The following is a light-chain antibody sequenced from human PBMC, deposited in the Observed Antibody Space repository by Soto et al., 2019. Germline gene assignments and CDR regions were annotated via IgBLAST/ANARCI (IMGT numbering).Light chain of an antibody. V-gene: IGKV3-20*01. CDR1: QSLSSSW. Sequence: EIVLTQSPGTLSLSPGERATLSCRASQSLSSSWLAWYQQKPGQAPRLLIYGASSRATGIPDRFSGSGSGTDFTLTISRLEPEDFAVYYCQQYGSSPRVTFGQGTRLEIK. CDR2: GAS. CDR3: QQYGSSPRVT. J-gene: IGKJ5*01.